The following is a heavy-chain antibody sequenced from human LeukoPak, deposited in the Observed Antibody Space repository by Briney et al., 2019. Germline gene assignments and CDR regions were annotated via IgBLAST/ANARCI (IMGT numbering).Heavy chain of an antibody. CDR3: ARHVRGYSYGFGTFDY. J-gene: IGHJ4*02. V-gene: IGHV4-59*08. CDR1: GGSIRSYY. D-gene: IGHD5-18*01. Sequence: SETLSLTCTVSGGSIRSYYWSWIRQPPGKGLEWIGYIYYSGSTNYNPSLKSRVTISVDTSKNQFSLKLSSVTAADTAVYHCARHVRGYSYGFGTFDYWGQGALVTVSS. CDR2: IYYSGST.